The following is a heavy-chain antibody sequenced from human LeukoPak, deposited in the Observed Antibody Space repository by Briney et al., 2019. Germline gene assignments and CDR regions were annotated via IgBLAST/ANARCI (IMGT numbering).Heavy chain of an antibody. D-gene: IGHD3-10*01. CDR1: APSISSYY. CDR2: IYSSGRT. Sequence: PSETLSLTCTVSAPSISSYYWSWIRHPPGKGLEWIGYIYSSGRTTYNPSPKSRVTISVDTSKNQFSLKLSSVTAADTAVYYCARGGDPIIDYWGQGTLVTVSS. CDR3: ARGGDPIIDY. V-gene: IGHV4-59*01. J-gene: IGHJ4*02.